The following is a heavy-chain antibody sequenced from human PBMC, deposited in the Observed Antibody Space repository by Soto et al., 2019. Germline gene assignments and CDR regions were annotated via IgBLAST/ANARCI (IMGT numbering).Heavy chain of an antibody. D-gene: IGHD5-18*01. CDR3: AKARTAMGVDFDY. J-gene: IGHJ4*02. CDR1: GFTFSSYG. Sequence: GGSLRLSCAASGFTFSSYGMHWVRQAPGKGLEWVAVISYDGSNKYYADSVKGRFTISRDNSKNTLYLQMNSLRAEDTAVYYCAKARTAMGVDFDYWGQGTLVTVSS. CDR2: ISYDGSNK. V-gene: IGHV3-30*18.